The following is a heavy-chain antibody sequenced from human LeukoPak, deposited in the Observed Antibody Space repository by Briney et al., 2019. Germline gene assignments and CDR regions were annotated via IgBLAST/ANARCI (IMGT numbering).Heavy chain of an antibody. CDR3: ARDQFPRYCSGGSCYAAGMDV. J-gene: IGHJ6*02. CDR1: GFTFSSYA. V-gene: IGHV3-64*01. CDR2: ISSNGGST. D-gene: IGHD2-15*01. Sequence: GGSLRLSCAASGFTFSSYAMHWVRQAPGKGLEYVSAISSNGGSTYYANSVKGRFTISRDNSKNTLYLQMGSLRAEDMAVYYCARDQFPRYCSGGSCYAAGMDVWGQGTTVTVSS.